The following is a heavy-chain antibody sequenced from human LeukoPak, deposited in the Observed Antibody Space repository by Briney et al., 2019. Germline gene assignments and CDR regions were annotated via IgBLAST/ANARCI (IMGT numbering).Heavy chain of an antibody. D-gene: IGHD1-1*01. CDR2: ISKSGSDT. CDR3: ARVGATGTADY. Sequence: PGGSLRLSCAASGFPFSSYAMSWVRQAPGKGLEWVSYISKSGSDTNFAESVKGRFTISRDNAKNSLYLQMNSLRAEDTAVYYCARVGATGTADYWGQGTLVTVSS. V-gene: IGHV3-11*03. CDR1: GFPFSSYA. J-gene: IGHJ4*02.